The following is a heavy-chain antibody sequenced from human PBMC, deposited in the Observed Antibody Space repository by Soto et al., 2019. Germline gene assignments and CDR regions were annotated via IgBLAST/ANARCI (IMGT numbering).Heavy chain of an antibody. CDR1: GFTFSSYA. CDR2: ISGSGGSK. D-gene: IGHD2-15*01. Sequence: EVQLLESGGGLVQPGGSLRLSCAASGFTFSSYAMSWVRQAPGKGLEWVSAISGSGGSKYYADSVKGRFTISRDNSKNTLYLQMNSLRAEDTAVYYCARRYCSGGSCYWPVDYWGQGTLVTVSS. V-gene: IGHV3-23*01. CDR3: ARRYCSGGSCYWPVDY. J-gene: IGHJ4*02.